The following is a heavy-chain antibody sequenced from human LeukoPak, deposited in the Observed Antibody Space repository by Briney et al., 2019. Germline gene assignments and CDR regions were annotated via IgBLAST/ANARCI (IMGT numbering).Heavy chain of an antibody. J-gene: IGHJ3*02. CDR1: GGSISSSSHY. CDR3: ARLPITMVRGVTAFDI. CDR2: IYYSGST. D-gene: IGHD3-10*01. V-gene: IGHV4-39*07. Sequence: FETLSLTRTVSGGSISSSSHYWGCIRQPPGKGLDWIGSIYYSGSTYYNPSLMSRVTISVDTSKNQFSLKLSSVTAADTAVYYCARLPITMVRGVTAFDIWGQETRDTVSS.